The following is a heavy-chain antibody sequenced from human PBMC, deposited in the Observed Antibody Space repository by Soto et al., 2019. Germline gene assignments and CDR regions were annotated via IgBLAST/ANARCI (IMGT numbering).Heavy chain of an antibody. V-gene: IGHV3-15*01. D-gene: IGHD2-15*01. CDR3: TTDQDTGDYYYYGMDV. J-gene: IGHJ6*02. CDR2: IKSKTDGGTT. CDR1: GFTFSNAW. Sequence: GGALRLSCADSGFTFSNAWMSWVRQAPGKGLEWVGRIKSKTDGGTTDYAAPVKGRFTISRDDSKNTLYLQTNSLKTEDTAVYYCTTDQDTGDYYYYGMDVWGQGTTVTVSS.